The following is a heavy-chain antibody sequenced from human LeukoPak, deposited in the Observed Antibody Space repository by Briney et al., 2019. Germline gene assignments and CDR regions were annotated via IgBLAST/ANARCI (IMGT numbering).Heavy chain of an antibody. CDR2: ISAYNGNT. Sequence: GASVKVSCKASGYTFTSYGISWVRQAPGQGLEWMGWISAYNGNTNYAQKLQGRVTMTTDTSTSTAYMELSSLRSEDTAVYYCASDSLGATSFDYWGQGTLVTVSS. D-gene: IGHD1-26*01. CDR3: ASDSLGATSFDY. J-gene: IGHJ4*02. V-gene: IGHV1-18*01. CDR1: GYTFTSYG.